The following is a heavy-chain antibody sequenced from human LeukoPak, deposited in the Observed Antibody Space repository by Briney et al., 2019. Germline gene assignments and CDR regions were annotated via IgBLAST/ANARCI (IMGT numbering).Heavy chain of an antibody. CDR1: GGSISTYY. Sequence: SETLSLTCTVSGGSISTYYWSWIRQPPGKGLEWIGDIYYTGSTNQNPSLKSRVTMSVDSSNNQFSLKLNSVTAADTAVCYCARYNSSSSFDYWGQGTLVTVSS. J-gene: IGHJ4*02. CDR3: ARYNSSSSFDY. CDR2: IYYTGST. V-gene: IGHV4-59*01. D-gene: IGHD6-6*01.